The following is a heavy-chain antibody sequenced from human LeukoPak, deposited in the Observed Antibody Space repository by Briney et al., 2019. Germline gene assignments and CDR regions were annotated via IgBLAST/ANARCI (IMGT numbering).Heavy chain of an antibody. CDR2: IYHSGST. D-gene: IGHD3-16*02. CDR1: GGSISSGGYY. V-gene: IGHV4-30-2*01. Sequence: PSRTLSLTCTVSGGSISSGGYYWSWIRQPPGKGLEWIGYIYHSGSTYYNPSLKSRVTISVDRSKNQFSLKLSSVTAADTAVYYCARTYVWGSYRFDYWGQGTLVTVSS. J-gene: IGHJ4*02. CDR3: ARTYVWGSYRFDY.